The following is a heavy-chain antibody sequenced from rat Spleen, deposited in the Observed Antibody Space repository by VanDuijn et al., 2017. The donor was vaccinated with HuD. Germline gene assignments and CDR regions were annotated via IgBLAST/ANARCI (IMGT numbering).Heavy chain of an antibody. CDR3: TTGTIAAPYWYFDL. Sequence: EVQLVESGGDLVQPGRSLKLSCAASGFTFSNYYMAWVRQAPTKGLERVAYITTGGGSTFYRDSVKGRFTISRDNAKSTLYLQMDSLRSEDTATYYCTTGTIAAPYWYFDLWGPGTMVTVSS. V-gene: IGHV5-27*01. J-gene: IGHJ1*01. D-gene: IGHD1-2*01. CDR1: GFTFSNYY. CDR2: ITTGGGST.